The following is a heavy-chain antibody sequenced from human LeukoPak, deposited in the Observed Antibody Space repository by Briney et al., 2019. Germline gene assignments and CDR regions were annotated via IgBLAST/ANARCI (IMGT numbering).Heavy chain of an antibody. D-gene: IGHD6-19*01. CDR2: IYTSGST. CDR3: ARDLRRVAGRPFDY. CDR1: GGSISSYY. J-gene: IGHJ4*02. Sequence: SETLSLTCTVSGGSISSYYWSWIRQPAGKGLEWIGRIYTSGSTNYNPSLKSRVTMSVDTSKNQFSLKLSSVTAADTAVYYCARDLRRVAGRPFDYWGQGTLVTVSS. V-gene: IGHV4-4*07.